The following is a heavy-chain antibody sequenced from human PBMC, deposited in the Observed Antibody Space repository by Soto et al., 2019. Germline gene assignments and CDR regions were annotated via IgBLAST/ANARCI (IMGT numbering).Heavy chain of an antibody. V-gene: IGHV1-69*01. J-gene: IGHJ6*02. CDR3: ARIMVYYYGSGSFYGMDV. Sequence: QVQLVQSGAEVKKPGSSVKVSCKASGGTFSSYAISWVRQAPGQGLEWMGGIIPIFGTANYAQKFQGRVTITEDENTSTAYRELSSRRYEDTVLYYCARIMVYYYGSGSFYGMDVWGQGTTVTVSS. D-gene: IGHD3-10*01. CDR2: IIPIFGTA. CDR1: GGTFSSYA.